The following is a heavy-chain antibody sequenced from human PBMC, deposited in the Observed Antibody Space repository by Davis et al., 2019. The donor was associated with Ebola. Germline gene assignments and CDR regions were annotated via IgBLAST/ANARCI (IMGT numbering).Heavy chain of an antibody. V-gene: IGHV3-48*01. CDR2: ISSSSSTI. D-gene: IGHD1/OR15-1a*01. J-gene: IGHJ6*02. Sequence: GESLKISCAASGFTFSSYSMNWVRQAPGKGLEWVSYISSSSSTIYYADSVKGRFTISRDNAKNSLYLQMNSLRAEDTAVYYCARVSNKFGMDVWGQGTTVTVSS. CDR1: GFTFSSYS. CDR3: ARVSNKFGMDV.